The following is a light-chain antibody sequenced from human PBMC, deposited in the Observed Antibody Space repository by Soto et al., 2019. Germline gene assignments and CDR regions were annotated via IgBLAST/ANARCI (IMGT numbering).Light chain of an antibody. V-gene: IGKV3D-15*01. CDR1: QSVRSN. Sequence: EIVMTQSPDTLSVSPGERVTLSCRASQSVRSNLAWYQQKPGQSPRLLIYGASTRAADIPDRFSGSGSGTDLTLTINRLEPEDFAVYYCQQYNNWPLTFGGGTKVDIK. J-gene: IGKJ4*01. CDR3: QQYNNWPLT. CDR2: GAS.